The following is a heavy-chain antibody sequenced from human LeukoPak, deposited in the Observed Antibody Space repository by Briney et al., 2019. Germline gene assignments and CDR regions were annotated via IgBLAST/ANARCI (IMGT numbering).Heavy chain of an antibody. CDR3: AKEGDVVVTAILGY. J-gene: IGHJ4*02. D-gene: IGHD2-21*02. CDR1: GFTFSSYA. CDR2: ISGSGGST. V-gene: IGHV3-23*01. Sequence: GGSLRLSCAASGFTFSSYAISWVRQAPGKGLEWVSAISGSGGSTYYADSVKGRFTISRDNSKNTLYLQMNSLRAEDTAVYYCAKEGDVVVTAILGYWGQGTLVTVSS.